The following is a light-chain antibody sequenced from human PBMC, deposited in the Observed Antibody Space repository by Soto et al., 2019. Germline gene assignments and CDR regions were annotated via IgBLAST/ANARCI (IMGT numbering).Light chain of an antibody. Sequence: TPMNQSPSSLSASVGDRVTITCRASQSISSYLNWYQQKPGKAPKLLIYAASSLQSGVPSRFSGSGSGTDFTLTISSLQPEDFATYYCQQYMSYSFGQGTKVDIK. CDR1: QSISSY. CDR2: AAS. V-gene: IGKV1-39*01. CDR3: QQYMSYS. J-gene: IGKJ1*01.